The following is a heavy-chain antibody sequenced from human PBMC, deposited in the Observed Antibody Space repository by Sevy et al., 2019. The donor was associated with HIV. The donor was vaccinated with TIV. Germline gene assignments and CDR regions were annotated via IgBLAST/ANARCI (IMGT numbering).Heavy chain of an antibody. CDR1: GGSISSYY. D-gene: IGHD1-7*01. J-gene: IGHJ6*03. CDR2: IYYSGST. Sequence: SETLSLTCTVSGGSISSYYWSWIRQPPGKGLEWIGYIYYSGSTNYNPSLKSRVTISLDTSKNQFSLKLSSVTAADTAVYYCARGTPTSMGYFDYYMDVWGKGTTVTVSS. V-gene: IGHV4-59*01. CDR3: ARGTPTSMGYFDYYMDV.